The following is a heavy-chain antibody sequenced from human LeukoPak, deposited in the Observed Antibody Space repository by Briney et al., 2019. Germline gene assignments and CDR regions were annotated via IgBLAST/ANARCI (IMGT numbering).Heavy chain of an antibody. D-gene: IGHD1-26*01. J-gene: IGHJ4*02. Sequence: ASVKVSCKAYGYTFTDYYMHWVRQAPGQGLERMGWINPNSGGTNYAQKFQGGVTMTRDTSISTAYMELSRLRSDDTAVYYCAREGPIVGATHLVDYWGQGTLVTVSS. CDR1: GYTFTDYY. CDR3: AREGPIVGATHLVDY. CDR2: INPNSGGT. V-gene: IGHV1-2*02.